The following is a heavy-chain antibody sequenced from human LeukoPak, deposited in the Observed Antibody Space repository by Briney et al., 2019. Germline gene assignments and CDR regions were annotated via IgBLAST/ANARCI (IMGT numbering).Heavy chain of an antibody. D-gene: IGHD3-22*01. CDR2: IYYSGST. CDR3: ARAGPGLKKSGYYFDY. Sequence: SETLSLTCTVSGGSISSGGYYWSWIRQHPGKGLEWIGYIYYSGSTYYNPSLKSRVTISVDTSKNQFSLKLSSVTAADTAVYYCARAGPGLKKSGYYFDYWGQGTLVNVSS. V-gene: IGHV4-31*03. CDR1: GGSISSGGYY. J-gene: IGHJ4*02.